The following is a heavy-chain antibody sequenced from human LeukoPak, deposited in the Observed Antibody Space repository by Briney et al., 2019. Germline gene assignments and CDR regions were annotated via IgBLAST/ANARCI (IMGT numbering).Heavy chain of an antibody. CDR3: AKDLLVGATVDY. CDR1: GFTFSDYY. J-gene: IGHJ4*02. V-gene: IGHV3-11*04. Sequence: PGGSLRLSCVASGFTFSDYYMSWIRQAPGKGLEWVSYISSSGSTIYYADSVKGRFTISRDNAKNSPYLQMNSLRAEDTAVYYCAKDLLVGATVDYWGQGTLVTVSS. D-gene: IGHD1-26*01. CDR2: ISSSGSTI.